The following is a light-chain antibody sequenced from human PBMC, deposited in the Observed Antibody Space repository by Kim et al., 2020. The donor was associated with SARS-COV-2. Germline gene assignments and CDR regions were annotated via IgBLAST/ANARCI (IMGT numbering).Light chain of an antibody. CDR2: DVN. J-gene: IGLJ2*01. CDR1: SSDSGNYND. Sequence: GHSITISCTGTSSDSGNYNDVSWYQQHPGKAPNLMIYDVNKRPSGVSYRFSGSKSGNTASLTISGLQAEDEADYYCSSYTTSGTLLFGGGTQLTVL. CDR3: SSYTTSGTLL. V-gene: IGLV2-14*04.